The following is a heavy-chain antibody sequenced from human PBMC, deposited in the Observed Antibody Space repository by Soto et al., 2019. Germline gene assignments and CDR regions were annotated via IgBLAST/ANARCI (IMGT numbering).Heavy chain of an antibody. CDR2: IIPRSGTS. CDR1: GDTFSTYT. CDR3: ARAGYYYDSSGYSAFDI. J-gene: IGHJ3*02. V-gene: IGHV1-69*13. D-gene: IGHD3-22*01. Sequence: SVKVSFKASGDTFSTYTITWVRQAPGQGLEWMGGIIPRSGTSNYAQKFQGRVTITADESTSTAYMELSSLRSEDTSVYYCARAGYYYDSSGYSAFDIWGQGTMVTVSS.